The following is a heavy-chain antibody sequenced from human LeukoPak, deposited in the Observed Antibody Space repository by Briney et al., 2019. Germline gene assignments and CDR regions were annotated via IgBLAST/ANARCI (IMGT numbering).Heavy chain of an antibody. CDR3: ARGAPTPRPRPLRNWFDP. CDR2: IIPIFGTA. Sequence: ASVKVSCKASGGTFSSYAISWVRQAPGQGLEWMGGIIPIFGTANYAQKFQGRVTITADKSTSTAYMELSSLRSEDTAVYYCARGAPTPRPRPLRNWFDPWGQGTLVTVSS. J-gene: IGHJ5*02. CDR1: GGTFSSYA. V-gene: IGHV1-69*06. D-gene: IGHD1-26*01.